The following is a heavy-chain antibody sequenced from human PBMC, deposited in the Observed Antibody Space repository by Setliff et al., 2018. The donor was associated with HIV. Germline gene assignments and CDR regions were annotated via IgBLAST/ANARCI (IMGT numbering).Heavy chain of an antibody. CDR3: ARETYYYDNPQYYYYYMDV. J-gene: IGHJ6*03. Sequence: SETLSLTCTVTGGSISSGGFYWTWIRQHPGKGLEWIGYIYNTGSTYHSPSLGSRVTISIDTSKNQFSLKLRSVTAADTAVDYCARETYYYDNPQYYYYYMDVWGKGTTVTVSS. CDR2: IYNTGST. D-gene: IGHD3-22*01. V-gene: IGHV4-31*03. CDR1: GGSISSGGFY.